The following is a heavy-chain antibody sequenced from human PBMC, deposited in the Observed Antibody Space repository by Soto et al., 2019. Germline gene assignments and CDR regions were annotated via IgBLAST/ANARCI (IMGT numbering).Heavy chain of an antibody. Sequence: GGSLRLSCTASGLSLSGYAMSWVRQAPGGGLTWVSTVSGAGGSTYYADSVRGRFTVFRDDSRSTVFLLMDGLRAEDTAIYYCAKPLYSMYMNAWSPFDYWGQGTLVTVSS. J-gene: IGHJ4*02. V-gene: IGHV3-23*01. CDR1: GLSLSGYA. D-gene: IGHD2-8*01. CDR2: VSGAGGST. CDR3: AKPLYSMYMNAWSPFDY.